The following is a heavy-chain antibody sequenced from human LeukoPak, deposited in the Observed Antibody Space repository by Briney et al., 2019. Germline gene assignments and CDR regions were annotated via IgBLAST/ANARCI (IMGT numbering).Heavy chain of an antibody. CDR1: GFTFSSYE. Sequence: GGSLRLSCAASGFTFSSYEMNWVRQAPGKGLEWVSYISSSGSTIYYADSVKGRFTISRDNAKNSLYLQMNSLRAEDTAVYYCARFAYCSSTSCLDYWGQGTLVTVPS. CDR3: ARFAYCSSTSCLDY. CDR2: ISSSGSTI. V-gene: IGHV3-48*03. J-gene: IGHJ4*02. D-gene: IGHD2-2*01.